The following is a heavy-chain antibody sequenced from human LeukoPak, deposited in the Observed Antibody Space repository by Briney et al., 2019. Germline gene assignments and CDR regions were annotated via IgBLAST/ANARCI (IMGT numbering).Heavy chain of an antibody. CDR1: GGSFSGYY. J-gene: IGHJ5*02. D-gene: IGHD5-18*01. CDR2: INHSGST. Sequence: SETLSLTCAVYGGSFSGYYWSWIRQPPGKGPEWSGEINHSGSTKYNPSLKSRVTISVDTSKHQFSLKLSSVTAADTAVYYCARGQSSGYSYGYGIAVAGTLGNWFDPWGQGTLVTVSS. CDR3: ARGQSSGYSYGYGIAVAGTLGNWFDP. V-gene: IGHV4-34*01.